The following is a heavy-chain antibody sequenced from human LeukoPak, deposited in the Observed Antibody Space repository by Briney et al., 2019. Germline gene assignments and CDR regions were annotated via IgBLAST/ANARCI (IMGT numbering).Heavy chain of an antibody. CDR3: ARATWDS. CDR1: GFTFSDYT. CDR2: ISPSSSYM. V-gene: IGHV3-21*01. D-gene: IGHD2-15*01. Sequence: GGSLRLSCAASGFTFSDYTMNWVRQAPGKGLEWVSSISPSSSYMYYADSVKGRFTISRDITKNSLYLQMNSLRAEDTAVYYCARATWDSWGQGALVTVSS. J-gene: IGHJ4*02.